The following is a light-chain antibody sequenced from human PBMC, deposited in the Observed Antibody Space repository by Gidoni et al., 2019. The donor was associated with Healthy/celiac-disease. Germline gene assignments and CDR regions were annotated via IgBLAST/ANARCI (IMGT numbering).Light chain of an antibody. CDR3: QQYGSSPPIT. CDR2: GAS. Sequence: EIVLTQARGTLSLSPGERATLSCRASQSVSSSYLAWYQQKPGQAPRLLIYGASHRSTGIPDRFSGSGSGTAFTLTIRRLEPEDFAVYYCQQYGSSPPITFGQGTRLEIQ. CDR1: QSVSSSY. J-gene: IGKJ5*01. V-gene: IGKV3-20*01.